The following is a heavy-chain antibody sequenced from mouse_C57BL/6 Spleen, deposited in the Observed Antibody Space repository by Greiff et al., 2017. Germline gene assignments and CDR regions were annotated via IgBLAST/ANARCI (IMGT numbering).Heavy chain of an antibody. V-gene: IGHV1-15*01. D-gene: IGHD1-1*01. J-gene: IGHJ4*01. CDR2: IDPETGGT. CDR3: TRRVSTVGAMDY. Sequence: VQLQQSGAELVRPGASVTLSCKASGYTFTDYEMHWVKQTPVHGLEWIGAIDPETGGTAYNQKFKGKAILTADKSSSTAYMELRSLTSEDSAVYYCTRRVSTVGAMDYWGQGTSGTVSS. CDR1: GYTFTDYE.